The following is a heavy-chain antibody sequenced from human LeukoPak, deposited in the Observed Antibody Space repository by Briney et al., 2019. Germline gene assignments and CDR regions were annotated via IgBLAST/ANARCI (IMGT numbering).Heavy chain of an antibody. J-gene: IGHJ4*02. D-gene: IGHD2-15*01. CDR3: ARERTPGSGLDY. CDR2: MHNSENA. Sequence: PSETLSLTCTVSGGSISSGGYFWSWIRQHPGKGLEWIGYMHNSENADYNPSLKGRVTISVDTSKNQISLKVNSVTAAGTAVYYCARERTPGSGLDYWGQGTLVTVSS. CDR1: GGSISSGGYF. V-gene: IGHV4-31*03.